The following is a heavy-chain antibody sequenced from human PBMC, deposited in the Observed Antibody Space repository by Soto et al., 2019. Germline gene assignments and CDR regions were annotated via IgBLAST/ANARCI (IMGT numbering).Heavy chain of an antibody. Sequence: PSETLSLTCTVSGGDSITNYYWSWVRQPPGKGLESIGYVHYSGSTNYNPSLKSRVTISVDTSKNQFFLKLSSMTAADTAVYYCAGRRYYTSREPLDIWGQGTMVTVSS. CDR1: GGDSITNYY. CDR2: VHYSGST. CDR3: AGRRYYTSREPLDI. D-gene: IGHD3-10*01. J-gene: IGHJ3*02. V-gene: IGHV4-59*08.